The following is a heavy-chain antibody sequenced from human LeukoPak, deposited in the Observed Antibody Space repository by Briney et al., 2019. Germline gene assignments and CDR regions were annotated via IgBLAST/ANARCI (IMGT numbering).Heavy chain of an antibody. V-gene: IGHV1-2*02. CDR1: GYTFTGYY. CDR2: INPNSGGT. J-gene: IGHJ4*02. Sequence: ASVKVSCKASGYTFTGYYIHWVRQAPGQGLEWMGWINPNSGGTNYAQKFQGGVTMTRDTSISTAYMELSRLRSDDTAVYYCARVGEYGSGSYLLYWGQGTLVTVSS. CDR3: ARVGEYGSGSYLLY. D-gene: IGHD3-10*01.